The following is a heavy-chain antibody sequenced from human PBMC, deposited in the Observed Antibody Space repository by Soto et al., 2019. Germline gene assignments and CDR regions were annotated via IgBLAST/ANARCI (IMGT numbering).Heavy chain of an antibody. D-gene: IGHD4-17*01. J-gene: IGHJ5*02. CDR1: GFTFSTYA. Sequence: EVQLVESGGGLVQPGGSLRLSCAASGFTFSTYAMNWVRQAPGKGLEWVSSISASGDSTYYADSVKGRFTISRDNSKNTVYLQMNSLRAEDTALYYCARAPSRTTVTTLVDPWGQGTLVTVSS. CDR2: ISASGDST. CDR3: ARAPSRTTVTTLVDP. V-gene: IGHV3-23*04.